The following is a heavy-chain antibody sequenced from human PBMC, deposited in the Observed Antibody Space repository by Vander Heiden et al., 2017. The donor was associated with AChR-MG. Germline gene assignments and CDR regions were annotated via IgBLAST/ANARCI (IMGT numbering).Heavy chain of an antibody. V-gene: IGHV3-21*02. Sequence: EVQLVESGGGLVKPGGSLRLSCTASGFSFSTYHMTWVRQPPGKGLEWVSSITSSSSDIDYADSVKGRFTISRDNAKNSLFLQMNSLRAEDTAVYYCARESVVLPAGKKFDFWGQGTLVTVSS. CDR3: ARESVVLPAGKKFDF. CDR1: GFSFSTYH. D-gene: IGHD2-2*01. J-gene: IGHJ4*02. CDR2: ITSSSSDI.